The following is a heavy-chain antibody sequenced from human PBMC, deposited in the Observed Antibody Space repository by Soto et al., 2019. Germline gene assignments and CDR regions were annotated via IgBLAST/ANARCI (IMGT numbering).Heavy chain of an antibody. CDR2: IPYNGVP. D-gene: IGHD2-15*01. V-gene: IGHV4-39*01. CDR3: GGQLRRKSAIVDQVMYWFDS. CDR1: GGSISDNNYH. J-gene: IGHJ5*01. Sequence: PSETLSLTCSVSGGSISDNNYHWAWIRQPPGTGLELVATIPYNGVPNYNPSLRSLVPILADSASARFSLKMVSVTASDTALYFCGGQLRRKSAIVDQVMYWFDSWGHGILVTVSS.